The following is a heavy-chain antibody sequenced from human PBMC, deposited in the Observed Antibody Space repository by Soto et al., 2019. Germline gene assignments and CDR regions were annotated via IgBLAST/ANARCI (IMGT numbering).Heavy chain of an antibody. V-gene: IGHV3-7*01. CDR2: IKQDGSEK. CDR1: GFTFSSYW. D-gene: IGHD3-10*01. J-gene: IGHJ4*02. CDR3: ARESGSGSSYYFDY. Sequence: GGSLRLSCAASGFTFSSYWMSWVRQAPGKGLEWVANIKQDGSEKYYVDSVKGRFTISRDNAKSSLYLQMNSLRAEDTAVYYCARESGSGSSYYFDYWGQGTLVTVSS.